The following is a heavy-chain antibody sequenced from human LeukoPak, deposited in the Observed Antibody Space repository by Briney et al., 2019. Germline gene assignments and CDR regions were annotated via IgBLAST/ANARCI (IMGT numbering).Heavy chain of an antibody. CDR2: INPRSGST. V-gene: IGHV1-46*01. CDR3: AREGDGYKNFDY. J-gene: IGHJ4*02. D-gene: IGHD5-24*01. CDR1: GYTFINYF. Sequence: ASVKVSCKTSGYTFINYFIHWVRQAPGQGLEWMGVINPRSGSTTYAQKFQGRVTMTRDTSTGTVYVELSSLRSEDTVVYYCAREGDGYKNFDYWGQGTLVTVSS.